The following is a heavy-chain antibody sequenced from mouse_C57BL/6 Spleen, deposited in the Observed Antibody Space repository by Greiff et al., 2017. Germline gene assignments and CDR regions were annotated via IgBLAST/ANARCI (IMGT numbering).Heavy chain of an antibody. J-gene: IGHJ4*01. Sequence: QVQLKESGAELVKPGASVKISCKASGYAFSSYWMNWVKQRPGKGLEWIGQIYPGDGDTNYNGKFKGKATLTADKSSSTAYMQLSSLTSEDSAVYFCARSETTVVATDYAMDYWGQGTSVTVSS. V-gene: IGHV1-80*01. D-gene: IGHD1-1*01. CDR3: ARSETTVVATDYAMDY. CDR1: GYAFSSYW. CDR2: IYPGDGDT.